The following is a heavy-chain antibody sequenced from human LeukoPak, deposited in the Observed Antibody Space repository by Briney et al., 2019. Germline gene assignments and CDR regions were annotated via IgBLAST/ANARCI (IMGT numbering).Heavy chain of an antibody. CDR2: INPNSGGT. D-gene: IGHD3-9*01. V-gene: IGHV1-2*02. Sequence: ASVKVSCKASVYTFTGYYMHWVRQAPGQGLAWMGWINPNSGGTNYAQKFQGRVTMTRETSISTAYMELSRLRSDDTAVYYCVRGGYYDILTGYLNYWGQGTLVTVSS. CDR1: VYTFTGYY. J-gene: IGHJ4*02. CDR3: VRGGYYDILTGYLNY.